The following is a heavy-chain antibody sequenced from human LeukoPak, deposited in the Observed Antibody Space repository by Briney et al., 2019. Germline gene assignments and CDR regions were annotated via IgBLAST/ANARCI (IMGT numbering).Heavy chain of an antibody. V-gene: IGHV3-21*01. D-gene: IGHD3-22*01. Sequence: GGSLRLSCAASGFTFSSYAMNWIRQAPGKGLEWVSSISSSGTYIYYADLVEGRFTISRDNAKNSLYLQMNSLRAEDTAVYYCAELGITMIEGVWGKGTTVTISS. CDR1: GFTFSSYA. J-gene: IGHJ6*04. CDR2: ISSSGTYI. CDR3: AELGITMIEGV.